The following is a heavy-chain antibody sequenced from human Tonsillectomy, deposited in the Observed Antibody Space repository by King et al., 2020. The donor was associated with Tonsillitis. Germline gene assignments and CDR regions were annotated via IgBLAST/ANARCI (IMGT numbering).Heavy chain of an antibody. CDR2: YDPEEGNT. D-gene: IGHD2-8*01. CDR3: ATLKWSHDVFNI. V-gene: IGHV1-24*01. Sequence: QLVQSGAEVKKPGASVKVSCKVSGYPLIDLSMEWVRQAPGKGLEWMGGYDPEEGNTIYAQKFQGRVTMTEDTSTDTAYMELTSLISDDTAMYYCATLKWSHDVFNIWGQGTVVTVSS. J-gene: IGHJ3*02. CDR1: GYPLIDLS.